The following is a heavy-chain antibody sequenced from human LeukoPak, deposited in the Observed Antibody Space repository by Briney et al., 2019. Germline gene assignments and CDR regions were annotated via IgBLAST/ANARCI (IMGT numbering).Heavy chain of an antibody. CDR1: GFTFSSYA. V-gene: IGHV3-23*01. J-gene: IGHJ4*02. Sequence: GGSLRLSCAASGFTFSSYAMNWVRQAPGKGLEWVSGSDTGSGTHYADSVKGRFTISRDNSKNTLYLQMNSLRAEDTAVYYCAKGRQSGSPRFSHYFDHWGQGTLVTVSS. D-gene: IGHD1-26*01. CDR2: SDTGSGT. CDR3: AKGRQSGSPRFSHYFDH.